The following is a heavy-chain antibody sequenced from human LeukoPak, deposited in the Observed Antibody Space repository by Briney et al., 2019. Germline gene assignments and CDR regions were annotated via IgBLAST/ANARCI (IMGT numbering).Heavy chain of an antibody. CDR3: ARAGPWGSYRYTFDS. CDR2: IKQDGSEK. D-gene: IGHD3-16*02. Sequence: QPGGPLRLSCAASGFTFSNYLMAWVRQLPGRGLEWVASIKQDGSEKYYVDSVKGRFTISRDDAENSLYLQMNSLRAEDTAIYYCARAGPWGSYRYTFDSWGQGTLLTVSS. CDR1: GFTFSNYL. J-gene: IGHJ4*02. V-gene: IGHV3-7*01.